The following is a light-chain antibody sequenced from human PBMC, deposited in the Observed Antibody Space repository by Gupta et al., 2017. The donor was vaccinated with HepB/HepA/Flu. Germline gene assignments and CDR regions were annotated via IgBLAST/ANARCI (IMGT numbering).Light chain of an antibody. J-gene: IGKJ1*01. CDR3: QESYSTSWT. CDR2: AAS. V-gene: IGKV1-39*01. Sequence: DFQLTQSPSSLSGSVGDRVTITCRASQIISTFLNWYQQKPGKAPKLLIYAASTLHSGVPSRFSGSGSGTEFSLSISSLQPEDFASYYCQESYSTSWTFGQGTKVEIK. CDR1: QIISTF.